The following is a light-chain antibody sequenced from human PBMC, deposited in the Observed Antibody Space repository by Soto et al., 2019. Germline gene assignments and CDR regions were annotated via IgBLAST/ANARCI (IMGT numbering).Light chain of an antibody. Sequence: EIVLTQSPGTLSLSPGERATLSCRASQSVSSNYLAWYQQKPGQAPRLLIYGASSRATGIPDRFSGSGSGTDFTLTISRLEPEDFAVFYCQQFGPSPPSTCGQGTRLAIK. CDR1: QSVSSNY. CDR3: QQFGPSPPST. V-gene: IGKV3-20*01. CDR2: GAS. J-gene: IGKJ5*01.